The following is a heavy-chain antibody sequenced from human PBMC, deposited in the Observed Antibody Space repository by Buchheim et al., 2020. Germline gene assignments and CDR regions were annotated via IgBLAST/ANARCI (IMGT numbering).Heavy chain of an antibody. D-gene: IGHD6-19*01. J-gene: IGHJ6*02. CDR3: ARGSYQTGWRGFSYYSMDV. CDR2: IYSGGST. V-gene: IGHV4-39*06. Sequence: HLQGSGPGLVRPSETLSLTCTVSGASINSGGYYWDWVRQPPGKGLEWVGHIYSGGSTYFNPSLKSRVTISFDASTNQIPLMLTSVTAADTGTYYCARGSYQTGWRGFSYYSMDVWGQGT. CDR1: GASINSGGYY.